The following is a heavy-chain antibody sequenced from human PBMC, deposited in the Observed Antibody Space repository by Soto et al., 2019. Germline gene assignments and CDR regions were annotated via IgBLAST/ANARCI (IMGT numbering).Heavy chain of an antibody. CDR1: GGSISSGGYY. J-gene: IGHJ4*02. V-gene: IGHV4-31*03. Sequence: QVQLQESGPGLVKPSQTLSLTCTVSGGSISSGGYYWSWIRQHPGKGLEWIGYIYYSGSTYYNPSIKSRVTISVDTSKNQFSLKLSSLTAADTAVYSCASVSRWYYFDYWGQGTLVTVSS. D-gene: IGHD2-15*01. CDR2: IYYSGST. CDR3: ASVSRWYYFDY.